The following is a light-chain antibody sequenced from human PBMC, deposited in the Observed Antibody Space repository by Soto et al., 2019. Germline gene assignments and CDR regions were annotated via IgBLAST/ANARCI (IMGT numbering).Light chain of an antibody. V-gene: IGKV3-20*01. CDR2: GAS. CDR1: QSVSSSD. J-gene: IGKJ1*01. CDR3: QQYSSSPWT. Sequence: EIVLTQSPGTLSLSPGERATLSCRASQSVSSSDLAWYQQKPGQAPRLLIYGASRRATGIPDRFSGSGSGTDFTLTISRLEPEDFAVYYCQQYSSSPWTFGQGTKVEIK.